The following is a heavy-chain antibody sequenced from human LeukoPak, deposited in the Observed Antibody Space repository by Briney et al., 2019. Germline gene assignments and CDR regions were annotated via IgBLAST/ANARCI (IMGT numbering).Heavy chain of an antibody. V-gene: IGHV3-48*03. Sequence: GGSLRLSCAASGFTSTSYEMNWVRQAPGKGLEWISYISSSATTIHYADSVKGRFTISRDNAKKSVCLQMNSLRVEDTAVYYCARGGISFAYWGQGTLVTVSS. J-gene: IGHJ4*02. CDR2: ISSSATTI. CDR3: ARGGISFAY. CDR1: GFTSTSYE.